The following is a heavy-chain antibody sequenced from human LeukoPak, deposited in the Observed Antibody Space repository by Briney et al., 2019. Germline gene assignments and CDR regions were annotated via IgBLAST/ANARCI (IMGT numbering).Heavy chain of an antibody. Sequence: GGSLRLSCAASGFTFGGYVMTWVRQPPGKGLQWVADISGSGGSTYYADSVKGRFSISRDNSKNTLYLQLDSLRAEDTAVYYCARVVEGAYYFDSWGQGTLVTVSS. CDR2: ISGSGGST. D-gene: IGHD2-15*01. CDR3: ARVVEGAYYFDS. V-gene: IGHV3-23*01. CDR1: GFTFGGYV. J-gene: IGHJ4*02.